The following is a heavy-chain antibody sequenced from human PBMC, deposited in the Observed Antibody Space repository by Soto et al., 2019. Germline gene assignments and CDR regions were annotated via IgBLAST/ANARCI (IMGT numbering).Heavy chain of an antibody. V-gene: IGHV4-30-4*01. J-gene: IGHJ5*02. CDR2: IYYSGST. Sequence: SETLSLTCTVSGGSISSGDYYWSWIRQPPGKGLEWIGYIYYSGSTYYNPSLKSRVTISVDTSKNQFSLKLSSVTAADTAVYYCARGRFLGWLLSGWFDPWGQGTLVTVSS. D-gene: IGHD3-3*01. CDR1: GGSISSGDYY. CDR3: ARGRFLGWLLSGWFDP.